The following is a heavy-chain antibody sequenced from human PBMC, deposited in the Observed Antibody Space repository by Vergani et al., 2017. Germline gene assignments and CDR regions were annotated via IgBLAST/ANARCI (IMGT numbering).Heavy chain of an antibody. D-gene: IGHD3-10*01. CDR2: INPSGGST. CDR1: GYTFTRYY. Sequence: QVQLVQSGAEVRKPGASVKVSCKASGYTFTRYYIHWVRQAPGQGPEWMGIINPSGGSTSDAQKFQGRVTMTRDTSTSTVYMELSSLRSEDTAVYYCARRPIWFGDMMYYYGMDVWGQGTTVTVSS. V-gene: IGHV1-46*01. J-gene: IGHJ6*02. CDR3: ARRPIWFGDMMYYYGMDV.